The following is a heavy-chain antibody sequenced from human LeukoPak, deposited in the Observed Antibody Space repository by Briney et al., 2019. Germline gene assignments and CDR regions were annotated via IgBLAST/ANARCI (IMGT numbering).Heavy chain of an antibody. J-gene: IGHJ4*02. CDR1: GFTFSSYW. CDR3: ARGGLEPVDY. V-gene: IGHV3-74*01. D-gene: IGHD5-24*01. Sequence: PGGSLRLSCTVSGFTFSSYWMHWVRQAPGMGLVRVSRINTDGSTTSYADSVKGRFTISRDNAKNTLYLQVNSLRAEDTAVYYCARGGLEPVDYWGQGTLVTVSS. CDR2: INTDGSTT.